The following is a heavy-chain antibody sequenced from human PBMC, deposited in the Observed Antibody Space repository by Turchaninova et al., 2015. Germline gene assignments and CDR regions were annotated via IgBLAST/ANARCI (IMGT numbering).Heavy chain of an antibody. CDR1: GGTFSTSA. V-gene: IGHV1-69*12. D-gene: IGHD3-22*01. CDR3: ARGPDSSTYYYFY. CDR2: IIPSCGTA. J-gene: IGHJ4*02. Sequence: QVPLVQSGAEVKKPGSSVKVSCEVSGGTFSTSAISWVRQAPVQGREWMGGIIPSCGTANYAQKFQGRVTITADESTITAYMELSSLRSEDTALYYCARGPDSSTYYYFYWGQGTLVTVPS.